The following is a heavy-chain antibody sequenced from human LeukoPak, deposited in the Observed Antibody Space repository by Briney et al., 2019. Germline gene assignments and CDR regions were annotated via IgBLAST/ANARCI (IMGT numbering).Heavy chain of an antibody. Sequence: PGGSLRLSCAASGFTFSSYAMSWVRQAPGKGLEWVSAISGSGGSTYYADSVKGRFTISRDNAKNSLSLQMNSLRAEDTAVYHCATGRSCTTCYLPDYWGQGTLVTVSS. D-gene: IGHD2-2*01. CDR3: ATGRSCTTCYLPDY. J-gene: IGHJ4*02. CDR2: ISGSGGST. V-gene: IGHV3-23*01. CDR1: GFTFSSYA.